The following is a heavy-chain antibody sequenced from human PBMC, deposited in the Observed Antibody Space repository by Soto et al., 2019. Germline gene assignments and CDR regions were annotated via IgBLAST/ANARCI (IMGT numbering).Heavy chain of an antibody. V-gene: IGHV4-59*08. CDR2: IYYSGST. D-gene: IGHD6-19*01. CDR3: ASSSIAVAGTPYYYYGMDV. Sequence: SETLSLTCTVSGGSISSYYWSWIRQPPGKGLEWIGYIYYSGSTNYNPSLKSRVTISVDTSKNQFSLKLSSVTAADTAVYYCASSSIAVAGTPYYYYGMDVWGQGTTVTVSS. CDR1: GGSISSYY. J-gene: IGHJ6*02.